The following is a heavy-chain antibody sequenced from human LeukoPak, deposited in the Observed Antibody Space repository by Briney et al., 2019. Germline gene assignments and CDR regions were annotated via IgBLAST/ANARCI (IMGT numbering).Heavy chain of an antibody. J-gene: IGHJ4*02. V-gene: IGHV3-21*05. CDR1: GFIFSDYS. CDR3: ARDYRFAFGN. Sequence: GGSLRLSCAASGFIFSDYSMNWARQAPGKGLEWISYVGIDSGNTKYADSVKGRFTISGDNAKKSLYLQMNSLRVEDTAVYYCARDYRFAFGNWGQGTLVTVSS. CDR2: VGIDSGNT.